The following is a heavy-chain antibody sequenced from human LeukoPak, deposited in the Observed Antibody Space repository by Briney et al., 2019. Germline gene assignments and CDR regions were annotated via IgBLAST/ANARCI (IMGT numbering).Heavy chain of an antibody. Sequence: PSETLSLTCTVSGGSISSYYWSWIRQPAGKGLEWIGRIYTSGSTNYNPSLKSRVTMSVDTSKNQFSLKLSSVTAADTAVYYCARDDPDCSGGSCYSVGNYYYMDVWGKGTTVTVSS. CDR2: IYTSGST. CDR3: ARDDPDCSGGSCYSVGNYYYMDV. D-gene: IGHD2-15*01. V-gene: IGHV4-4*07. CDR1: GGSISSYY. J-gene: IGHJ6*03.